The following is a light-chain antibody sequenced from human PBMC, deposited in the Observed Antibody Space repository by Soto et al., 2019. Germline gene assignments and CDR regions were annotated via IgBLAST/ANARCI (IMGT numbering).Light chain of an antibody. V-gene: IGLV1-44*01. CDR2: YAK. CDR3: AAWEDSLNGRV. Sequence: QSALTQPPSAPGTPRQRVIISCSVRNSNLRSNHVNWYQQLPGTAPNILTYYAKIRLSGVAYRILVSKSGISASMPISGLQSDDEANYYCAAWEDSLNGRVFGTGTKGTVL. J-gene: IGLJ1*01. CDR1: NSNLRSNH.